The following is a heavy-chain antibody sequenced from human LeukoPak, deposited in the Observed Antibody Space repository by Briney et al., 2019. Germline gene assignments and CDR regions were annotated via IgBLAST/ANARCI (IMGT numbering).Heavy chain of an antibody. J-gene: IGHJ5*02. CDR2: IYHSGST. D-gene: IGHD3-3*01. V-gene: IGHV4-38-2*02. Sequence: SETLSLTCTVSGYSISSGYYWGWIRQPPGKGLEWIGSIYHSGSTYYNPSLKSRVTISVDTSKNQFSLKLSSVTAADTAVYYCARAPNDFWDLATPNWFDPWGQGTLVTVSS. CDR3: ARAPNDFWDLATPNWFDP. CDR1: GYSISSGYY.